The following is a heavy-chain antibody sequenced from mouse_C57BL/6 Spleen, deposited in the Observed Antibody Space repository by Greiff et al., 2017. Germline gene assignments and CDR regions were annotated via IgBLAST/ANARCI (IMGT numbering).Heavy chain of an antibody. CDR3: ARSMITTDYYAMDY. Sequence: QVQLQQPGAELVMPGASVKLSCKASGYTFTSYWMHWVKQRPGQGLEWIGEIDPSDSYTNYNQKFKGKSTLTVYKSSSTAYMQLSSLTSEDSAVYYCARSMITTDYYAMDYWGQGTSVTVSS. J-gene: IGHJ4*01. CDR2: IDPSDSYT. D-gene: IGHD2-4*01. V-gene: IGHV1-69*01. CDR1: GYTFTSYW.